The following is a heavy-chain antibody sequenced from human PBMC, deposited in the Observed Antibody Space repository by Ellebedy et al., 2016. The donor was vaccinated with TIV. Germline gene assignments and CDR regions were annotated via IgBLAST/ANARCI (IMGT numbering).Heavy chain of an antibody. J-gene: IGHJ4*02. V-gene: IGHV4-59*01. CDR1: GGSISPFY. CDR2: IYYIGIT. D-gene: IGHD4-23*01. Sequence: MPSETLSLTCNVSGGSISPFYWSWIRQPPGKGLEFIGYIYYIGITNYNPSLESRVAISIDTSENQFSLRLSSVTAADTEVYYCAAYYGGRFDYWGQGTLVTVSS. CDR3: AAYYGGRFDY.